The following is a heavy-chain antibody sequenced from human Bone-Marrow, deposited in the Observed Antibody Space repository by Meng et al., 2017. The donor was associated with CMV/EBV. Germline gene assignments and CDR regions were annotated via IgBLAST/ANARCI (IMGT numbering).Heavy chain of an antibody. J-gene: IGHJ3*02. CDR3: ARDLPLTFDWNAPPFDAFDI. CDR2: IIPILGIA. D-gene: IGHD1-1*01. V-gene: IGHV1-69*04. Sequence: SVKVSCKASGGTFSSYTISWVRQAPGQGLEWMGRIIPILGIANYAQKFQGRVTITADKSTSTAYMELSSLRSEDTAVYYCARDLPLTFDWNAPPFDAFDIWGQGTMVTGSS. CDR1: GGTFSSYT.